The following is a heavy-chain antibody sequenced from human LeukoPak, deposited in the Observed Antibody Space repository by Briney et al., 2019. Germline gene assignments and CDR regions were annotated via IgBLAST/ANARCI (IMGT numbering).Heavy chain of an antibody. CDR2: IYPGDADV. Sequence: GESLKISCKGSGYSFNTYWIAWVRQMPGRGLEWMGIIYPGDADVKYSPSFQGQVTISADKSITTAYLQWNRLKASDTAMYYCVRHLDFLYGDYHPVSDYWGQGTLVTVSS. D-gene: IGHD4-17*01. V-gene: IGHV5-51*01. CDR1: GYSFNTYW. CDR3: VRHLDFLYGDYHPVSDY. J-gene: IGHJ4*02.